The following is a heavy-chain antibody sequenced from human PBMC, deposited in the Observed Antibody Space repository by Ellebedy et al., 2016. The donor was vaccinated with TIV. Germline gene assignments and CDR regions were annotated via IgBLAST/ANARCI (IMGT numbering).Heavy chain of an antibody. CDR2: IDPSDSYT. V-gene: IGHV5-10-1*01. J-gene: IGHJ3*02. D-gene: IGHD5-18*01. CDR1: GYSFTSYW. Sequence: GESLKISCKGSGYSFTSYWISWVRQMPGKGLEWMGRIDPSDSYTNYSPSFQGHVTISADKSISTAYLQRSSLKASDTAMYYCARNDFIQLWYYAFDIWGQGTMVTVSS. CDR3: ARNDFIQLWYYAFDI.